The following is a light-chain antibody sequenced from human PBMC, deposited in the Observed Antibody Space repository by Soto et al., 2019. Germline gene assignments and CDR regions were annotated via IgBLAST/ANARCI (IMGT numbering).Light chain of an antibody. CDR3: QHYDDYSVFT. CDR2: DVS. CDR1: QTISRW. Sequence: DIQLTQSPSTLSASVGDRVTITCRASQTISRWLAWYQQKPGKAPKLLIYDVSNLQSGVPSRFSGSASGTEFFLTVTNLQPDDFASYFCQHYDDYSVFTFGPGTKVELK. J-gene: IGKJ3*01. V-gene: IGKV1-5*01.